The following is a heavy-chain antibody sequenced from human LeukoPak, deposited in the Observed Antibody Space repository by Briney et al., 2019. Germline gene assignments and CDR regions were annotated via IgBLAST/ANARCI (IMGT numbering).Heavy chain of an antibody. J-gene: IGHJ4*02. V-gene: IGHV3-23*01. D-gene: IGHD3-22*01. CDR2: ISGSGGST. CDR3: AMFFTYYYDSSGYPLDY. Sequence: GGSLRLSCAASGFTFSSYAMSWVRQAPGKGLEWVSAISGSGGSTYYADSVKGRFTISRDNSKNTLYLQMNSLRAEDTAVYYCAMFFTYYYDSSGYPLDYWGQGTLVTVSS. CDR1: GFTFSSYA.